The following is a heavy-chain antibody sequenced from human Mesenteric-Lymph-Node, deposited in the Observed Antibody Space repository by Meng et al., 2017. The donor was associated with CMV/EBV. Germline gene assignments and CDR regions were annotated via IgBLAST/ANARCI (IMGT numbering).Heavy chain of an antibody. CDR3: ARGTGGFLDL. J-gene: IGHJ4*02. CDR1: GFTFCSYS. V-gene: IGHV3-21*01. Sequence: LSCVASGFTFCSYSINWVRQAPGKGLEWVSFINSDGNFVYYGGSLKCRFTISRDNARDSLYLQMNGLRADDTAVYFCARGTGGFLDLWGQGTLVTVSS. D-gene: IGHD1-14*01. CDR2: INSDGNFV.